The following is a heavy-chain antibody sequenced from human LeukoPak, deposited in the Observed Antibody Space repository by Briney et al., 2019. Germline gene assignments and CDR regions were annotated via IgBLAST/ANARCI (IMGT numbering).Heavy chain of an antibody. D-gene: IGHD3-22*01. CDR3: ATVDYDSSGYYYPYRY. J-gene: IGHJ4*02. CDR1: GGSISSYY. Sequence: SETLSLTCTVSGGSISSYYWSWIRQPPGKGLEWIGYIYYSGSTNYNPSLKSRVTISVDTSKNQFSLKLSSVTAADTAVYYCATVDYDSSGYYYPYRYWGQGTLVTVSS. V-gene: IGHV4-59*01. CDR2: IYYSGST.